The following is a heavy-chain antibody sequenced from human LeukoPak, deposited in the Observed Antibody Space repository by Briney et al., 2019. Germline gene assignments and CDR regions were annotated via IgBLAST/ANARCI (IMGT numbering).Heavy chain of an antibody. CDR1: GFTFSNAW. Sequence: GGSLRLSCAASGFTFSNAWMSWVRQAPGKGLEWVGRIKSKTDGGTTDYAAPVKGRFTISRDDSKNTLYLQMNSLKTEDTAVYYCGLSSSWYFKISHSYYYMDVWGKGTTVTVSS. D-gene: IGHD6-13*01. CDR3: GLSSSWYFKISHSYYYMDV. V-gene: IGHV3-15*01. CDR2: IKSKTDGGTT. J-gene: IGHJ6*03.